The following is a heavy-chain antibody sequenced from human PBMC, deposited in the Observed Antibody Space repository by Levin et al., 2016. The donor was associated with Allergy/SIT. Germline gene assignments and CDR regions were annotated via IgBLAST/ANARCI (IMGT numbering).Heavy chain of an antibody. CDR3: ARVLGTTVEDWYFDL. CDR2: INTNTGNP. D-gene: IGHD4-23*01. Sequence: WVRQAPGQGLEWMGWINTNTGNPTYAQGFTGRFVFSLDTSVSMAYLQISSLKAEDTAVYYCARVLGTTVEDWYFDLWGRGTLVTVSS. J-gene: IGHJ2*01. V-gene: IGHV7-4-1*04.